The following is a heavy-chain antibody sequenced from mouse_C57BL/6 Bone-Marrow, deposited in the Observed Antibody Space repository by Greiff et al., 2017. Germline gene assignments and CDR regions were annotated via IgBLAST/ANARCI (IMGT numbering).Heavy chain of an antibody. CDR3: TRGGAY. CDR1: GYTFTSYW. J-gene: IGHJ3*01. Sequence: EVQLQQSGTVLARPGASVKMSCKTSGYTFTSYWMHWVKQRPGQGLEWIGAIYPGNSDTSYNQKFKGKAKLTAFTSASTAYMELSSLTNEDSAVYYCTRGGAYWGQGTLVTVSA. V-gene: IGHV1-5*01. CDR2: IYPGNSDT.